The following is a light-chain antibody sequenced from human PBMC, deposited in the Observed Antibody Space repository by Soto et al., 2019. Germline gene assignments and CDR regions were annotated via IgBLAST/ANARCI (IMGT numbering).Light chain of an antibody. CDR2: EVS. V-gene: IGLV2-14*01. CDR1: SRDIGGYNY. J-gene: IGLJ1*01. Sequence: QSVLTQPASVSGSPGQSITISCTGTSRDIGGYNYISWYQQHPGHAPKLMIYEVSNRPSRVSSRFSGSKSGNTASLTISGIQAEDEGDSYCISYQSGTRTYVFGTGYKVTVL. CDR3: ISYQSGTRTYV.